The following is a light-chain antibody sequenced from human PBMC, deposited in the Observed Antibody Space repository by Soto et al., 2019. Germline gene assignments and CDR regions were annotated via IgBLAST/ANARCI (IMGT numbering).Light chain of an antibody. V-gene: IGLV2-14*01. CDR2: QAT. Sequence: QSALTQPASVSGSPGQSITISCTGTSSDIGGYYYVSWYQHHPGKAPKLLIYQATNRPSRVSNRFSGSKSGNTASLTISGLQADDEADYYCTSYSSSDIFYVFGTGTRSPS. J-gene: IGLJ1*01. CDR1: SSDIGGYYY. CDR3: TSYSSSDIFYV.